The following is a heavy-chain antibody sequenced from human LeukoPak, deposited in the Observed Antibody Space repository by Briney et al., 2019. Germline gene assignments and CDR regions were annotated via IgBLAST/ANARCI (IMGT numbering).Heavy chain of an antibody. CDR3: ARPNIPAAGTDAFDI. Sequence: GESLKISCKGSGYSFTSYWIGWVHQMPGKGLEWMGIIYPGDSDTRYSPSFQGQVTISADKSLSTAYLQWNSLKASDTAMYYCARPNIPAAGTDAFDIWGQGTLVAVSS. D-gene: IGHD6-13*01. CDR1: GYSFTSYW. CDR2: IYPGDSDT. J-gene: IGHJ3*02. V-gene: IGHV5-51*07.